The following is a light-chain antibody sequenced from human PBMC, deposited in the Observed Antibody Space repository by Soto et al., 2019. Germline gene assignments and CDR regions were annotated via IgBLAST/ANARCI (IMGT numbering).Light chain of an antibody. V-gene: IGKV1-39*01. Sequence: DIQMTQSPSSLSASVGDRVTITCRASQSISSNLNWYQQKPGKAPKHLIYTAASLQSGVPSRFSGSGSGTDFTLTIASLQLEDFATYYCQQSNSLPPTFGQGTKVEIK. J-gene: IGKJ1*01. CDR3: QQSNSLPPT. CDR1: QSISSN. CDR2: TAA.